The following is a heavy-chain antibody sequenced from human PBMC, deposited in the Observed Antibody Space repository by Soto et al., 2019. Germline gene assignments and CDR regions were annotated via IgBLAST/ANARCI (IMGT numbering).Heavy chain of an antibody. V-gene: IGHV3-23*01. CDR2: MSGSGGST. Sequence: GGSLRLSCAASGFNFSSYAMSWVRPAPGKGLEWVAAMSGSGGSTYYGDSVKGRFPISTDNAKNTRYLQLNSLRAADTAVYRCAKHGSGWYYWYFDDWGQGTRLTVYS. CDR3: AKHGSGWYYWYFDD. J-gene: IGHJ4*02. CDR1: GFNFSSYA. D-gene: IGHD6-19*01.